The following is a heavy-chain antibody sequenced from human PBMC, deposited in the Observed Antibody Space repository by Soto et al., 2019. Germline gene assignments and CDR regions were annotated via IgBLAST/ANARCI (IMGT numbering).Heavy chain of an antibody. Sequence: ASVKVSCKASGYTFTSYDINWVRQATGQGLEWMGWVNPNSGNTGYAQKFQGRVTMTRNTSISTAYMELSSLRSEDTAVYYCARGRFARGYYGSGQKAPGGGLRWFDPWGQGTLVTVSS. CDR2: VNPNSGNT. CDR1: GYTFTSYD. J-gene: IGHJ5*02. CDR3: ARGRFARGYYGSGQKAPGGGLRWFDP. V-gene: IGHV1-8*01. D-gene: IGHD3-10*01.